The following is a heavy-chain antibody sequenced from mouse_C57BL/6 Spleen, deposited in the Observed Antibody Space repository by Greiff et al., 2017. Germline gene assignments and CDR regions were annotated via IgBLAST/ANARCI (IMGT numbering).Heavy chain of an antibody. D-gene: IGHD1-1*01. J-gene: IGHJ2*01. CDR1: GYTFTSYG. Sequence: QVQLKQSGAELARPGASVKLSCKASGYTFTSYGISWVKQRTGQGLEWIGEIYPRSGNTYYNEKFKGKATLTADKSSSTAYMELRSLTSEDSAVYFCARVTTVVPYFDYWGQGTTLTVSS. CDR2: IYPRSGNT. V-gene: IGHV1-81*01. CDR3: ARVTTVVPYFDY.